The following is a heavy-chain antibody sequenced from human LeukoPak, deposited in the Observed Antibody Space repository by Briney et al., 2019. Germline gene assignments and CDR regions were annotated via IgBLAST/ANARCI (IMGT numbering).Heavy chain of an antibody. J-gene: IGHJ4*02. D-gene: IGHD3/OR15-3a*01. V-gene: IGHV4-4*02. CDR3: ARTSRGPDY. CDR1: GFTFSSYSM. CDR2: IYHSGST. Sequence: GSLRLSCAASGFTFSSYSMNWVRQAPGKGLEWIGEIYHSGSTNYNPSLKSRVTISVDKSKNQFSLKLSSVTVADTAVYYCARTSRGPDYWGQGTLVTVSS.